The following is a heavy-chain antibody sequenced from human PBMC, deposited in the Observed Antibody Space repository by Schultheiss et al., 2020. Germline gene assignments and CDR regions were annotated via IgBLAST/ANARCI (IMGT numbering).Heavy chain of an antibody. CDR3: ARSMIVVVNWFDP. CDR1: GGSFSGYY. CDR2: VDHTGST. Sequence: SETLSLTCAVYGGSFSGYYWTWIRQSPGKGLEYIGYVDHTGSTNYNPSLKSRVTISVDTSKNQFSLKLSSVTAADTAVYYCARSMIVVVNWFDPWGQGTLVTVSS. V-gene: IGHV4-34*01. D-gene: IGHD3-22*01. J-gene: IGHJ5*02.